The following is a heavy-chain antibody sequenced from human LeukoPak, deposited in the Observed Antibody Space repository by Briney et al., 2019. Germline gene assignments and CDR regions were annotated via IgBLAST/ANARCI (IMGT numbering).Heavy chain of an antibody. V-gene: IGHV3-48*01. CDR1: GFTFSTYT. D-gene: IGHD2-15*01. CDR3: ANLWGYCSGGSCYAFDY. J-gene: IGHJ4*02. CDR2: ISSSSSTI. Sequence: PGGSLRLSCAASGFTFSTYTMNWVRQAPGKGLEWVSYISSSSSTIYYADSVKGRFTISRDNAKNSLYLQMNSLRVEDTAVYYCANLWGYCSGGSCYAFDYWGQGTLVTVSS.